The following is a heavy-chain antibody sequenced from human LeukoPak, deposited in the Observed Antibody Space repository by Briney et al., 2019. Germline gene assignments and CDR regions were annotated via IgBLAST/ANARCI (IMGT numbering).Heavy chain of an antibody. CDR1: GYTFTTYD. D-gene: IGHD3-10*01. CDR2: MNPNSGHT. Sequence: PAASVKVSCKASGYTFTTYDINWVRQATGQGLEWMGWMNPNSGHTTYAQKFQGRVTMTRYTSISTVYMELSSLRSEDTAVYYCARGYGSGTWSAFDIWGQGTMVTVSS. CDR3: ARGYGSGTWSAFDI. J-gene: IGHJ3*02. V-gene: IGHV1-8*01.